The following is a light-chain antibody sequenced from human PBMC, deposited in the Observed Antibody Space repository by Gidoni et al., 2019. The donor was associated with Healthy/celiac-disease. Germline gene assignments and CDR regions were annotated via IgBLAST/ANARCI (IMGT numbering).Light chain of an antibody. Sequence: SYELTQPPSVSVSPGQTASITCSGDKLGDKYACWYQQKQGQSPVLVIYQDSKRPSGIPERFSGSNSGNTATLTISGTKAMDEADYYCQAWDSRTVVFGGGTKLTVL. CDR2: QDS. V-gene: IGLV3-1*01. J-gene: IGLJ2*01. CDR1: KLGDKY. CDR3: QAWDSRTVV.